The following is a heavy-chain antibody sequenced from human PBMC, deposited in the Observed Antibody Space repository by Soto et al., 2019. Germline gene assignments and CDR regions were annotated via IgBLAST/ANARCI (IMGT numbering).Heavy chain of an antibody. CDR3: ARGAAPEGVENWSQRNSGTEY. V-gene: IGHV4-59*01. J-gene: IGHJ1*01. CDR1: GGTMRQFY. D-gene: IGHD3-10*01. CDR2: AYYSVTT. Sequence: PETLRSTRTVSGGTMRQFYWSGCRQPPGKRLECLGYAYYSVTTNYNPSLKSRVTISLDTSKNHFSLKLSSVTAADTAGYYCARGAAPEGVENWSQRNSGTEY.